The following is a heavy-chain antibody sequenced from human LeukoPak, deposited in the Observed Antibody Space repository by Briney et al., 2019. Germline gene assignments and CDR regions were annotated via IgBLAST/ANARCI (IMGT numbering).Heavy chain of an antibody. CDR1: GFTFNTFN. V-gene: IGHV3-48*04. CDR3: ARVIGSYGDSAY. J-gene: IGHJ4*02. Sequence: GGSLRLSCAASGFTFNTFNMNWVRQAPGKGLEWLSYISSTSSAIYYADSLKGRFTISRDNAKNSLYLQMDSLRAEDTAVYYCARVIGSYGDSAYWGQGTLVTVSS. CDR2: ISSTSSAI. D-gene: IGHD3-16*01.